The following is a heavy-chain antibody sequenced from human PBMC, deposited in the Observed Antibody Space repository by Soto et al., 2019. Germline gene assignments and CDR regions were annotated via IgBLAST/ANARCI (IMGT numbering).Heavy chain of an antibody. V-gene: IGHV3-23*01. D-gene: IGHD6-19*01. CDR2: ISNVGVIT. CDR3: AKDWMGLGYFFEY. J-gene: IGHJ4*02. CDR1: GFIFGNYA. Sequence: PGGSLRLSCAASGFIFGNYAMNWVRQHPLKGLEWVASISNVGVITYYADSVKGRFTVSRDNSNNTLYLQMSSRRVEDTAIYYCAKDWMGLGYFFEYWGQGAPVTVSS.